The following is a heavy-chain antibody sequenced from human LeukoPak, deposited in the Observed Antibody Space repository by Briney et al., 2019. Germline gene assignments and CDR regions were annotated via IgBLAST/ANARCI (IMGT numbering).Heavy chain of an antibody. J-gene: IGHJ4*02. CDR2: INPTGGTT. D-gene: IGHD1-26*01. CDR1: GYNFTSYY. V-gene: IGHV1-46*03. CDR3: ARGAGATTSFDY. Sequence: ASVKVSCKASGYNFTSYYMHLVRQAPGQGLEWLGIINPTGGTTTYAQKFQGRVTMTRDTSTNTVYMELSSLRSEDTAVYYCARGAGATTSFDYWGQGTMVTVSS.